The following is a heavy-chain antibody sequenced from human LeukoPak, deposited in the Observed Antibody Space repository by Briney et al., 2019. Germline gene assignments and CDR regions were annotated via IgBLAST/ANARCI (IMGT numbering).Heavy chain of an antibody. CDR1: GFTFNTYE. CDR3: ARGGGFSYGSNFYFDY. J-gene: IGHJ4*02. Sequence: PGRSLRLSCVASGFTFNTYEMNWVRQAPGRGLEWVSNIRSSGSDINYADSVKGRFTISRDDAKNSMYLHMNSLRAEDTAVYYCARGGGFSYGSNFYFDYWGQGTLVTVSS. CDR2: IRSSGSDI. V-gene: IGHV3-48*03. D-gene: IGHD5-18*01.